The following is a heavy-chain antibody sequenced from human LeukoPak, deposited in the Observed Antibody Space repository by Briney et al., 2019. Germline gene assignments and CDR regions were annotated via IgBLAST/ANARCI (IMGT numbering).Heavy chain of an antibody. Sequence: GASVKVSCKASGYTFTSYYMHWVRQAPGQGLEWMGRIIPIFGIANSAQKFQGRVTITADKSTSTAYMELSSLRSEDTAVYYCARVRDHVAVADGFDIWGQGTMVTVSS. CDR3: ARVRDHVAVADGFDI. V-gene: IGHV1-69*04. CDR1: GYTFTSYY. CDR2: IIPIFGIA. D-gene: IGHD6-19*01. J-gene: IGHJ3*02.